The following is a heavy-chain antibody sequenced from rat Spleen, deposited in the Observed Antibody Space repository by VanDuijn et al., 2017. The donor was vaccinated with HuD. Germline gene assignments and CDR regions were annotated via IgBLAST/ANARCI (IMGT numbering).Heavy chain of an antibody. CDR3: ATHGRRSVSPDWYFDF. J-gene: IGHJ1*01. Sequence: EVQLAESGGGLVQPGRSLKLSCAASGFTFSDYNMAWVRQTPKKGLEWVATIIYDGSRTYSRDSVEGRFTISRDNAKSILYLEMDSLRSEDTATYYCATHGRRSVSPDWYFDFWGPGTMVTVSS. CDR1: GFTFSDYN. V-gene: IGHV5S10*01. CDR2: IIYDGSRT. D-gene: IGHD1-11*01.